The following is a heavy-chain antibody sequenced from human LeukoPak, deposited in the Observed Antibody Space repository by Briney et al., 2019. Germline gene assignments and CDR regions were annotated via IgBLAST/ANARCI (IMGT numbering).Heavy chain of an antibody. Sequence: SQTLSLTCTVSGGSISSGDYYWSWIRQPPGKGLDWIGYIYYSGTTYYNPSLKSRVTISVDTSRDQFSLKLSSATAADTAVYHCARCYYGSVPNYFDYWGPGTLVTVSS. CDR3: ARCYYGSVPNYFDY. V-gene: IGHV4-30-4*08. CDR1: GGSISSGDYY. CDR2: IYYSGTT. J-gene: IGHJ4*02. D-gene: IGHD3-10*01.